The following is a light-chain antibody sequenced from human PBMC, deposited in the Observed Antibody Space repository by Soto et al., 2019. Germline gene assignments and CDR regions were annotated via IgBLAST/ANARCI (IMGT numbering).Light chain of an antibody. CDR2: GAS. Sequence: ETVLIQYPRKLSLYPGEIATLSCRVTQSVSSNYLAWYQQKSGQAPRLLIYGASSRATGIPDRFSGGGSGTDFTLTITCRDPGDFAVYFCLQYGGLPRTFGRGTKVDIK. CDR3: LQYGGLPRT. CDR1: QSVSSNY. J-gene: IGKJ1*01. V-gene: IGKV3-20*01.